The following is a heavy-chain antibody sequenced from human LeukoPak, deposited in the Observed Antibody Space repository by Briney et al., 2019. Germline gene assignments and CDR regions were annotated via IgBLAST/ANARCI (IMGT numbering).Heavy chain of an antibody. CDR2: ISSSSSYK. V-gene: IGHV3-11*06. J-gene: IGHJ4*02. D-gene: IGHD6-13*01. CDR1: GFTFTDYY. Sequence: GGSLRLSCAASGFTFTDYYMSGIRQAPGKGLEWVSYISSSSSYKNYADSVKGRFTISRDDAKNSLYLQMNSLRAEDTAVYYCARASSSWYRYYFDYWGQGTLVTVSS. CDR3: ARASSSWYRYYFDY.